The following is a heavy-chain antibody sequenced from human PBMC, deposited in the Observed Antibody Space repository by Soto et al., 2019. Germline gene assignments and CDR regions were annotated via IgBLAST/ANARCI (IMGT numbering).Heavy chain of an antibody. CDR1: GFTFSSYG. D-gene: IGHD3-10*01. Sequence: QVQLVESGGGVVQPGRSLRLSCAASGFTFSSYGMHWVRQAPGKGLEWVAVISYDGSKTYYADSVKGRFTISRDNSKNTQYLQMNSLRPEDTAVYYCAKPTMVRGDPPDYWGQGTLVTVSS. CDR3: AKPTMVRGDPPDY. CDR2: ISYDGSKT. J-gene: IGHJ4*02. V-gene: IGHV3-30*18.